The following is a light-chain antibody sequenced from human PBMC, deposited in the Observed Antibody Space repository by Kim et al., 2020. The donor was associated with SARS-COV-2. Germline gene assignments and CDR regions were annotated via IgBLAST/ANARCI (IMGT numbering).Light chain of an antibody. V-gene: IGKV1-5*01. Sequence: GDRVTITFRASHSVSTSLAWYQQKPGKAPRLLIYDASVLKSGVPSRFSGGASGTEFTLTISSVQPDDFATYYCQQYSSFLFTFGQGTKLEI. CDR2: DAS. J-gene: IGKJ2*01. CDR3: QQYSSFLFT. CDR1: HSVSTS.